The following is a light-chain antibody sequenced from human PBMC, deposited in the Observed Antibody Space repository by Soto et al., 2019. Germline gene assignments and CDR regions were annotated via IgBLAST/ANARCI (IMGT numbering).Light chain of an antibody. Sequence: EIVMTQSPAILSVSPGEIATLSFSASQNVLSNLAWYQQKPGQAPRLLIYGASSRATGIPDRFSGSGSGTDFTLTISRLEPEDFAVYYCQQYGSSHFTFGQGTRLEIK. CDR1: QNVLSN. V-gene: IGKV3-20*01. CDR3: QQYGSSHFT. CDR2: GAS. J-gene: IGKJ5*01.